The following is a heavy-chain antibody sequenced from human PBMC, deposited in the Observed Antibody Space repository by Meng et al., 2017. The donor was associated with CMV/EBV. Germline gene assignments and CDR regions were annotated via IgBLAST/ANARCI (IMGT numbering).Heavy chain of an antibody. Sequence: GESLKISCAASGFTFSSYSMNWVRQAPGKGLEWVSYISSSSSTIYYADSVKGRFTISRDNAKNSLYLQMNSLRAEDTAVYYCARDPSITPGQHWGQGTLVTVSS. J-gene: IGHJ1*01. V-gene: IGHV3-48*04. CDR3: ARDPSITPGQH. D-gene: IGHD5-24*01. CDR1: GFTFSSYS. CDR2: ISSSSSTI.